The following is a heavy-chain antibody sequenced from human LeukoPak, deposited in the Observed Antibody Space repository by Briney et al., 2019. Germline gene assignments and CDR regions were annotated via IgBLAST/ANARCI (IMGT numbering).Heavy chain of an antibody. J-gene: IGHJ4*02. D-gene: IGHD3-22*01. V-gene: IGHV3-11*04. CDR3: ARDDYDSSGYYLGY. CDR2: ISSSGSTI. CDR1: GFTVSSNY. Sequence: GGSLRLSCAASGFTVSSNYMSWVRQAPGKGLEWVSYISSSGSTIYYADSVKGRFTISRDNAKNSLYLQMNSLRAEDTAVYYCARDDYDSSGYYLGYWGQGALVTVSS.